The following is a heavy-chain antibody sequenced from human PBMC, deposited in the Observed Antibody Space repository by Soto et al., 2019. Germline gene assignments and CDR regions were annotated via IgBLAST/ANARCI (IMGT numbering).Heavy chain of an antibody. CDR2: INGDNGNT. V-gene: IGHV1-3*01. Sequence: ASVKVSCKASGYTFTSYAMHWVRQAPGQRLEWMGWINGDNGNTKYSQKFQGRVTITRDTSASTAYMELSSLRSEDTAVYYCARVYSSSWYPSFDYWGQGTLVTVSS. CDR1: GYTFTSYA. D-gene: IGHD6-13*01. J-gene: IGHJ4*02. CDR3: ARVYSSSWYPSFDY.